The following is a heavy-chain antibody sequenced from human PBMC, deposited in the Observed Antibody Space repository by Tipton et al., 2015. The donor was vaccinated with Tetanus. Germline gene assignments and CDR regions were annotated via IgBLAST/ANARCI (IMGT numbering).Heavy chain of an antibody. CDR2: IWYDGSNK. CDR3: ARDGTIYGGYPAYFDY. D-gene: IGHD4-17*01. J-gene: IGHJ4*02. CDR1: GFTFSSYG. Sequence: SLRLSCAASGFTFSSYGMHWVRQAPGEGLEWVAVIWYDGSNKYYADSVKGRFTNSRDNSKNTLYLQMNSLRAEDTAVYYCARDGTIYGGYPAYFDYWGQGTLVTVSS. V-gene: IGHV3-33*01.